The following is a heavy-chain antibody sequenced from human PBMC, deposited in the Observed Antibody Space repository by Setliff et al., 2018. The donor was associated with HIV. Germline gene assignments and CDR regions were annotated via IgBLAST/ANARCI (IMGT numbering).Heavy chain of an antibody. V-gene: IGHV4-31*03. Sequence: PSETLSLTCTVSGGSISSGGYPWSWIRQHPGKGLEWIGYIFYSGSTYNNPSLKSRVTISLDTSKNQFSLKLSSVTAADTAVYFCASDFLRSGYFDSWGQGKLVTVSS. CDR1: GGSISSGGYP. D-gene: IGHD4-17*01. CDR3: ASDFLRSGYFDS. J-gene: IGHJ4*02. CDR2: IFYSGST.